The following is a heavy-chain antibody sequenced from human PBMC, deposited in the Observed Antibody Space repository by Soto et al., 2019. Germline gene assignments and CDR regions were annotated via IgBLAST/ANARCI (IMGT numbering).Heavy chain of an antibody. CDR1: GYSFTSYL. D-gene: IGHD3-16*02. V-gene: IGHV5-51*01. CDR3: ARLGCLGELSHLPLDFYYGMDV. J-gene: IGHJ6*02. CDR2: IYHGDSDT. Sequence: GESLKISCKGSGYSFTSYLIGWVRQMPGKGLELMGIIYHGDSDTRYSPSFQGQVTTSAEKSISTAYLQWSSLKDQDTAMYYCARLGCLGELSHLPLDFYYGMDVWGQETTVTVSS.